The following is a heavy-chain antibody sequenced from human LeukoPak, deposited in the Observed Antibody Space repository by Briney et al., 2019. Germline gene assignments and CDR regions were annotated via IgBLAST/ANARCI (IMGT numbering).Heavy chain of an antibody. CDR1: GFTFSSYE. CDR3: ARDDGQYYDFGIDV. CDR2: ISSSGSTI. J-gene: IGHJ6*02. V-gene: IGHV3-48*03. D-gene: IGHD5-24*01. Sequence: PGGSLRLSCAVSGFTFSSYEMNWVRQAPGKGLEWVSYISSSGSTIYYTDSVKGRFTISRDNAKNSLYLQMNSLRAEDTAVYYCARDDGQYYDFGIDVWGPGTTVTVSS.